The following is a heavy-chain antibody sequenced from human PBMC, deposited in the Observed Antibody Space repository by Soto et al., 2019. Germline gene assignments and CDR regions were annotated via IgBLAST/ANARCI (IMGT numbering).Heavy chain of an antibody. J-gene: IGHJ6*02. V-gene: IGHV1-18*04. CDR1: GYTFTSYG. CDR2: ISAYNGNT. Sequence: QVQLVQSGAEVKKPGASVKVSCKASGYTFTSYGISWVRRAPGQGLEWMGWISAYNGNTNYAQKLQGRVTMTTDTSTSTAYMELRSMRSDDTDVYYCARDIYGDYEDYYYGMDVWGQGTTVTVSS. CDR3: ARDIYGDYEDYYYGMDV. D-gene: IGHD4-17*01.